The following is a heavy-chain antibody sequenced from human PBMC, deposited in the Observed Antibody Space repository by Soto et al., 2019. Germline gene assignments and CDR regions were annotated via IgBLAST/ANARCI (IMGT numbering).Heavy chain of an antibody. Sequence: GGSLRLSCAASGFTFSSYAMHWVRQAPGKGLEWVAVISYDGSNKYYADSVKGRFTISRDNSKNTLYLQMNSLRAEDTAVYYCARVQRAVVVVPAAIGPFDYWGQGTLVTVSS. V-gene: IGHV3-30-3*01. D-gene: IGHD2-2*01. CDR1: GFTFSSYA. J-gene: IGHJ4*02. CDR3: ARVQRAVVVVPAAIGPFDY. CDR2: ISYDGSNK.